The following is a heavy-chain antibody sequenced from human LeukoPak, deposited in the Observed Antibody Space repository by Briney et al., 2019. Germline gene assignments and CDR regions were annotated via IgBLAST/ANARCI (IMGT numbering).Heavy chain of an antibody. Sequence: SETLSLTCSVSGGSISSHYWSWIRQPPGKGLEWIGYIYYSGTTNYSPSLKSRVTISVDTSKNQFSLKLSSVTAADTAVYYCARYTRGRNGMDVWGQGTTVTVSS. J-gene: IGHJ6*02. D-gene: IGHD1-26*01. CDR1: GGSISSHY. CDR3: ARYTRGRNGMDV. V-gene: IGHV4-59*08. CDR2: IYYSGTT.